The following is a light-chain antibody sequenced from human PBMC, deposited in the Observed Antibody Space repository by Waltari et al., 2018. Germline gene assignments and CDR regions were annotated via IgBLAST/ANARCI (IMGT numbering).Light chain of an antibody. CDR2: YDS. CDR1: NIGSYS. V-gene: IGLV3-21*04. J-gene: IGLJ1*01. CDR3: QVWHADIDPGV. Sequence: SYVLTQPPSVSVAPGETASITCGGDNIGSYSVHWYQQKPGQAPVLVIFYDSDRPSGIPARFSGSNSGNTATQTITSVEAGDEARYYCQVWHADIDPGVFGTGTEVTVL.